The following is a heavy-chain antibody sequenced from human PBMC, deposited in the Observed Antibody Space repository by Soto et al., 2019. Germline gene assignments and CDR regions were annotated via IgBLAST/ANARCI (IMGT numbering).Heavy chain of an antibody. CDR3: ARDRVTMVRGVYYYYGMDV. V-gene: IGHV4-59*12. CDR2: ICNSGST. CDR1: GGSIRSYC. Sequence: SETLSLTCTVSGGSIRSYCWTWIRQPPGEGLEWIGCICNSGSTNYNPSLKSRVAISIDSHKNQFSLKLSSVTAADTAVYYCARDRVTMVRGVYYYYGMDVWGQGTTVTVSS. J-gene: IGHJ6*02. D-gene: IGHD3-10*01.